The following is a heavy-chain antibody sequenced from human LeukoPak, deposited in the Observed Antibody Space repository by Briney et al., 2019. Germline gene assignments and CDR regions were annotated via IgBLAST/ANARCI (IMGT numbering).Heavy chain of an antibody. J-gene: IGHJ5*02. D-gene: IGHD3-10*01. CDR1: GGSISSYY. V-gene: IGHV4-4*07. CDR3: ASEYGSGSYGWFDP. Sequence: SETLSLTCTVSGGSISSYYWSWIRQPAGKGLEWIGRIYTSGSTNYNPSLKSRVTMSVDTSNNQFSLKLSSVTAADTAVYYCASEYGSGSYGWFDPWGQGTLVTVSS. CDR2: IYTSGST.